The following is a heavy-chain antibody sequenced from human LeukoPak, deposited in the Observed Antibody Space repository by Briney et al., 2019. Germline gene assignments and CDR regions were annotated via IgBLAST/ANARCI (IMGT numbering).Heavy chain of an antibody. D-gene: IGHD3-9*01. J-gene: IGHJ4*02. Sequence: ASVKGSCKASGYTFTSYGISWVRQAPGQGLEWMGWISTYTGNTNYAQKLQGRVTMTTDTSTSSAYMELRSLRSDDTAVYYCARGYYYYDSLTGQDYWGQGTLVTVSS. CDR2: ISTYTGNT. CDR1: GYTFTSYG. CDR3: ARGYYYYDSLTGQDY. V-gene: IGHV1-18*01.